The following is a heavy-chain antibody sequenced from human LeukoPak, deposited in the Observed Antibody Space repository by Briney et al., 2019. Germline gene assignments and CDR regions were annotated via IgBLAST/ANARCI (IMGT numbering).Heavy chain of an antibody. D-gene: IGHD2-8*01. CDR2: IIPIFGTA. Sequence: GASVKVSCKASGGTFSSYAISWVRQAPGQGLEWMGGIIPIFGTANYAQKFQGRVTITADKSTSTVYMELSSLRSEDTAVYYCARDGRPYCTNGVCYRRGDWFDPWGQGTLVTVSS. CDR3: ARDGRPYCTNGVCYRRGDWFDP. J-gene: IGHJ5*02. V-gene: IGHV1-69*06. CDR1: GGTFSSYA.